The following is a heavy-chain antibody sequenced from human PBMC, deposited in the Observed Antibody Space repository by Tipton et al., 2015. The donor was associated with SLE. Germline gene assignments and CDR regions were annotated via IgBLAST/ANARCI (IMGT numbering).Heavy chain of an antibody. D-gene: IGHD6-19*01. CDR2: IYYSGIT. CDR3: ASQKSGWDDY. Sequence: TLSLTCAVYGGSFSGYYWSWIRRPPGKGLEWIGYIYYSGITNYNASLKSRVTISVDTSKNQFSLKLSSVTAADTAVYYCASQKSGWDDYWGQGTLVTVSS. J-gene: IGHJ4*02. V-gene: IGHV4-59*12. CDR1: GGSFSGYY.